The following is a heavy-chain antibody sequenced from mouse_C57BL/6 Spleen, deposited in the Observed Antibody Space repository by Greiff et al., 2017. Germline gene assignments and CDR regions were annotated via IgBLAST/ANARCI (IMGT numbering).Heavy chain of an antibody. D-gene: IGHD1-1*01. V-gene: IGHV1-26*01. CDR2: INPNNGGT. CDR1: GYTFTDYY. J-gene: IGHJ3*01. CDR3: ASPFYYYGSGAY. Sequence: VQLQQSGPELVKPGASVKISCKASGYTFTDYYMNWVKQSHGKSLEWIGDINPNNGGTSYNQKFKGKATLTVDTSSSTAYMELRSLTSEDSAVYYCASPFYYYGSGAYWGQGTLVTVSA.